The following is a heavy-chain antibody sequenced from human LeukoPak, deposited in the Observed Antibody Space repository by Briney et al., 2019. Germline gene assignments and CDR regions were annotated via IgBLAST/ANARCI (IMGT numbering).Heavy chain of an antibody. Sequence: GRSLRFSCAASGFTFSSYGMHWVRQAPGKGLEWVAVIWYDGSNKYYADSVKGRFTISRDNSKNTLYLQMNSLRAEDTAVYYCARDRGYSGSDAFDIWGQGTMVTVSS. CDR3: ARDRGYSGSDAFDI. D-gene: IGHD5-12*01. CDR2: IWYDGSNK. J-gene: IGHJ3*02. V-gene: IGHV3-33*01. CDR1: GFTFSSYG.